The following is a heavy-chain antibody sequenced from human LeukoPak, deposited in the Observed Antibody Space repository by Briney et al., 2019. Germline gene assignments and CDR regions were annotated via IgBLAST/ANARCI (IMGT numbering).Heavy chain of an antibody. V-gene: IGHV3-23*01. CDR2: ISGRRGSI. Sequence: GGSLRLSCAASGFTFRNCAMSWVRQAPGKGLEWVSAISGRRGSIYYADSVKGRFTISRDNSRNTLYLQMNSLRVEDTAVYYCAKGSSWYDYYYMDVWGKGTTVTVSS. CDR1: GFTFRNCA. J-gene: IGHJ6*03. D-gene: IGHD6-13*01. CDR3: AKGSSWYDYYYMDV.